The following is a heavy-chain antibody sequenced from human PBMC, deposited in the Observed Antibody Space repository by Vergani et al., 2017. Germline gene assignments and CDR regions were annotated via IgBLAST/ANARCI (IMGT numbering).Heavy chain of an antibody. D-gene: IGHD3-22*01. CDR1: GYTFTGYY. V-gene: IGHV1-2*02. CDR2: INPNSGGT. CDR3: ARDSYDSSGLGHPHY. Sequence: QVQLVQPGAEVKKPGASVKVSCKASGYTFTGYYMHWVRQAPGQGLEWMGWINPNSGGTNYAQKCQGRVTMTRDTSISTAYMELSRLRSDDTAVYYCARDSYDSSGLGHPHYWGQGTLVTVSS. J-gene: IGHJ4*02.